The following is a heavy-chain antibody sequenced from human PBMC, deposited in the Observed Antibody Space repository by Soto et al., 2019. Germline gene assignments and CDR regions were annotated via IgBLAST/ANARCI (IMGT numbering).Heavy chain of an antibody. Sequence: EVQLLESGGGLVQPGGSLRVSCAASGFPFSNHAMSWVRQAPGKGLEWVSGISDGGDLIYYADSVKGRFSMSRDNSDNMLYLQLTNLRAEYTAIYFCAIRQGTGFDAKNFDFWGQGTLVTVSS. CDR3: AIRQGTGFDAKNFDF. J-gene: IGHJ4*02. CDR1: GFPFSNHA. CDR2: ISDGGDLI. V-gene: IGHV3-23*01. D-gene: IGHD2-8*01.